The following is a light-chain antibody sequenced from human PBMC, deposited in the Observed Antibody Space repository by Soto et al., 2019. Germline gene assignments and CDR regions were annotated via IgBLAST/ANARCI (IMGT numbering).Light chain of an antibody. CDR3: QQYGSAVALT. CDR1: QSVSASY. J-gene: IGKJ4*01. CDR2: DAS. V-gene: IGKV3-20*01. Sequence: ERATLSCRASQSVSASYLAWYQQKPGQAPRLLIYDASSRATGIADRFSGSGSGTDFTLTISRLEPEDFAVYYCQQYGSAVALTFGGGTKVDIK.